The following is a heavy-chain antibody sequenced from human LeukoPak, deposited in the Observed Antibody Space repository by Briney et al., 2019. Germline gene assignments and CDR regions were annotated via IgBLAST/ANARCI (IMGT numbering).Heavy chain of an antibody. V-gene: IGHV3-7*01. CDR3: ARDSMIVPPGGYYMDV. J-gene: IGHJ6*03. CDR1: GFTFSSYW. CDR2: IKQDGSEK. D-gene: IGHD3-22*01. Sequence: GGSLRLSCAASGFTFSSYWMSWVRQAPGKGLEWVANIKQDGSEKYYVDSVKGRFTISRDNAKNSLYLQMNSLRAEDTAVYYCARDSMIVPPGGYYMDVWGKGTTVTVSS.